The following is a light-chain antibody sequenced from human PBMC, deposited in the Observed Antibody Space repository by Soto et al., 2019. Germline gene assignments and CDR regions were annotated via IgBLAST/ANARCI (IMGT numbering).Light chain of an antibody. Sequence: EIVVTQSPGTLSLSPGERATLSCRASQSVSSTYLAWYQQKPGQAPRLLLFGASSRATGIPDRFSGSGSGTDLPLTIRSLGHEDVAVYYCQQYGTSPPTWTFGQGTKVEIK. CDR3: QQYGTSPPTWT. CDR1: QSVSSTY. V-gene: IGKV3-20*01. CDR2: GAS. J-gene: IGKJ1*01.